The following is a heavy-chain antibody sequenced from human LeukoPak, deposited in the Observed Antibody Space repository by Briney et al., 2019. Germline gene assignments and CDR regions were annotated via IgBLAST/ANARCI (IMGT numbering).Heavy chain of an antibody. CDR1: GFTFSSYS. Sequence: KPGGYLRLSCAASGFTFSSYSMNWVRQAPGKGLEWVSSISSSSSYIYYADSVKGRFTISRDNAKNSLYLQMNSLRAEDTAVYYCARGDDYGDYEGAFDIWGQGTMVTVSS. V-gene: IGHV3-21*01. CDR3: ARGDDYGDYEGAFDI. CDR2: ISSSSSYI. J-gene: IGHJ3*02. D-gene: IGHD4-17*01.